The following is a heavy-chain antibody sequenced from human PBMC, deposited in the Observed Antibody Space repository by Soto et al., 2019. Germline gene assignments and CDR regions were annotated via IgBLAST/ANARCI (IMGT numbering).Heavy chain of an antibody. D-gene: IGHD1-26*01. CDR3: AKVERMTPYTHLR. Sequence: DVQVLESGGGLVQPGGSLRLSCEASGFTINNYGMAWVRQAPGKGLEWVSAISGRDAYTYYADSVQGRFTISRDNSRNTLYLQMNSLTAEDTALYYCAKVERMTPYTHLRWGQGTRVTVSS. CDR2: ISGRDAYT. CDR1: GFTINNYG. J-gene: IGHJ4*02. V-gene: IGHV3-23*01.